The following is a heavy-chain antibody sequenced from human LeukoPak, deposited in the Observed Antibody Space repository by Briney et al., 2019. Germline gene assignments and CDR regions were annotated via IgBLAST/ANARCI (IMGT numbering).Heavy chain of an antibody. D-gene: IGHD2-21*01. V-gene: IGHV3-23*01. CDR1: GFTFSSYG. CDR2: ISGSGQST. CDR3: AKMTGFYSSTPFDC. Sequence: GGSLRLSCAASGFTFSSYGMHWVRQAPGKGLEWVSAISGSGQSTYYADSVKGRFTISRDNSKITLYLQMNSLTAEDTAIYYCAKMTGFYSSTPFDCWGQGTLVTVSS. J-gene: IGHJ4*02.